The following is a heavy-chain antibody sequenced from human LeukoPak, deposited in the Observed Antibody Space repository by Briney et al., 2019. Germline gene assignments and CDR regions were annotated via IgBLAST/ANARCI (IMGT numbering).Heavy chain of an antibody. Sequence: GGSLRLSCAASGFTFDSYGMHWVRQAPGKGLEYVSAISRNGGSTFYANSVKGRFTISRDNAKNSLYLQMNSLRAEDTAVYYCARGLHAAFDIWGQGTMVTVSS. CDR3: ARGLHAAFDI. J-gene: IGHJ3*02. D-gene: IGHD3/OR15-3a*01. CDR1: GFTFDSYG. CDR2: ISRNGGST. V-gene: IGHV3-64*01.